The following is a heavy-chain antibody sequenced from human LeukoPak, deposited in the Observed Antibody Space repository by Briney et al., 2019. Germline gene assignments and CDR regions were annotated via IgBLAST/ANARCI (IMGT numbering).Heavy chain of an antibody. D-gene: IGHD6-13*01. CDR2: IYTSGST. V-gene: IGHV4-4*07. Sequence: SETLSLTCTVSGGSISSYYWSWIRQPAGKGLEWIGRIYTSGSTNYNPSLKSRVTMSVDTSKNQFSLKLSSVTAADTAVYYCARTPSSTPKYYLDYWGQGTLVTVSS. CDR3: ARTPSSTPKYYLDY. CDR1: GGSISSYY. J-gene: IGHJ4*02.